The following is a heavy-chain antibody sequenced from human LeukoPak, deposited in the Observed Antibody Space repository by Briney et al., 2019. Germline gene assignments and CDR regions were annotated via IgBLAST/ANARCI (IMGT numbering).Heavy chain of an antibody. Sequence: GGSLRLSCAASGFTFSSYWMSWVRQAPGKGLEWVANIKQDGSEKYYVDSVKGRFTISRDNAKNSLYLQMNSLRAEDTAVYYCATVPSIAAAGTIYYYGMDVWGQGTTVTVSS. CDR1: GFTFSSYW. D-gene: IGHD6-13*01. CDR3: ATVPSIAAAGTIYYYGMDV. J-gene: IGHJ6*02. V-gene: IGHV3-7*01. CDR2: IKQDGSEK.